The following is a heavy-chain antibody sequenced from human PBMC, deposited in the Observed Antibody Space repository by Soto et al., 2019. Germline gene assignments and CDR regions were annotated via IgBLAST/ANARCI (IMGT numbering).Heavy chain of an antibody. J-gene: IGHJ4*02. Sequence: QVQLVESGGGVVQPGRSLRLSCVASGFTFSSCAMHWVRQVPGKGLEWLAVVTHDGSLYPYADSVKGRFSISRDNSRKTLCLQMNSLRPEDTAVYYCVKDRSDTWSFDYWGQGTLVTVSS. CDR1: GFTFSSCA. CDR2: VTHDGSLY. CDR3: VKDRSDTWSFDY. V-gene: IGHV3-30*18. D-gene: IGHD2-8*02.